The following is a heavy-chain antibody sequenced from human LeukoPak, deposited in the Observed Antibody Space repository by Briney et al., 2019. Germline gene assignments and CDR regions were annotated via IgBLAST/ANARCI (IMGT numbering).Heavy chain of an antibody. CDR3: ARVGSSSWYPDAFDI. D-gene: IGHD6-13*01. CDR2: INPNSGGT. CDR1: GYTFTGYY. V-gene: IGHV1-2*02. J-gene: IGHJ3*02. Sequence: GASVKVSCKASGYTFTGYYMHWVRQAPGQGLEWMGWINPNSGGTNYAQKFQGRVTMTRDTSISTAYMELSRLRSDDTAVYYCARVGSSSWYPDAFDIWGQGTMVTVSS.